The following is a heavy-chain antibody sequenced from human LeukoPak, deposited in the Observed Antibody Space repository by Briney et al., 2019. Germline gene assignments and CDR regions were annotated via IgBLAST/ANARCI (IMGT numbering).Heavy chain of an antibody. D-gene: IGHD3-10*01. Sequence: PSETLSLTCAVYGGSFSGYYWSWIRQPPGKGLEWIGEINHSGSTNYNPSLKSRVTISVDTSKNQFSLKLSSVTAADTAVYYCARFVGGSGSYRGYYFDYWGQGTLVTVSS. V-gene: IGHV4-34*01. CDR2: INHSGST. J-gene: IGHJ4*02. CDR3: ARFVGGSGSYRGYYFDY. CDR1: GGSFSGYY.